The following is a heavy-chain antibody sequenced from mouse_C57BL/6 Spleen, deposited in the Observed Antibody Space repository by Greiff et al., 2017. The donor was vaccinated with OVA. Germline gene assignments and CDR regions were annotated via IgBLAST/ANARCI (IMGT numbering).Heavy chain of an antibody. CDR2: INPNNGGT. V-gene: IGHV1-26*01. D-gene: IGHD1-1*01. J-gene: IGHJ3*01. CDR1: GYTFTDYY. CDR3: ARSLYGSSSAWFAY. Sequence: EVQLQQSGPELVKPGASVKISCKASGYTFTDYYMNWVKQSHGKSLEWIGDINPNNGGTSYNQKFKGKATLTVDESSSTAYMELRSLTSEDSAVYYCARSLYGSSSAWFAYWGQGTLVTVSA.